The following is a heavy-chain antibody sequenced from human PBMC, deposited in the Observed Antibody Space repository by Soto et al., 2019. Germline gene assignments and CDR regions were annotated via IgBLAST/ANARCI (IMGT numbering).Heavy chain of an antibody. D-gene: IGHD1-26*01. CDR2: INPNSGGT. J-gene: IGHJ3*02. V-gene: IGHV1-2*04. CDR3: ARGGGSYSDAFDI. Sequence: QVQLVQPGAEVKKPGASVKVSCKASGYTFTGYYMHWMRQAPGQELEWMGWINPNSGGTNYAQKLQGWVTMTRDTSINTAYMELSRLRSDDTAVYYCARGGGSYSDAFDIWGQGTMVTVSS. CDR1: GYTFTGYY.